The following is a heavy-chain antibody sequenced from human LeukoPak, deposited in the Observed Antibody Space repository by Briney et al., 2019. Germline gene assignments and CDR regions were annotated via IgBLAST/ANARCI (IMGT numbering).Heavy chain of an antibody. Sequence: MPSETLSLTCTVSGGSISSYYWSWIRQPPGKGLEWIGYIYHSGSTYYNPSLKSRVTISLDTSKNQFSLKLSSVTAADTAVYYCARRRFGPGWFDPWGQGTLVTVSS. CDR1: GGSISSYY. CDR3: ARRRFGPGWFDP. D-gene: IGHD3-10*01. J-gene: IGHJ5*02. CDR2: IYHSGST. V-gene: IGHV4-59*06.